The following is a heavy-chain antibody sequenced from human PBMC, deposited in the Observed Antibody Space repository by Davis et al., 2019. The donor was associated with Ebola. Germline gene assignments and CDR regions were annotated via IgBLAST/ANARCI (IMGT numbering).Heavy chain of an antibody. CDR1: GFTFSSYS. J-gene: IGHJ6*02. Sequence: GGSLRLSCPASGFTFSSYSMNWVRQAPGKGLEWVSYISSSSSTIYYADSVKGRFTISRDNAKNSLYLQMNSLRAEDTAVYYCARGPKGVVTARDYYYGMDVWGQGTTVTVS. D-gene: IGHD3-3*01. V-gene: IGHV3-48*01. CDR3: ARGPKGVVTARDYYYGMDV. CDR2: ISSSSSTI.